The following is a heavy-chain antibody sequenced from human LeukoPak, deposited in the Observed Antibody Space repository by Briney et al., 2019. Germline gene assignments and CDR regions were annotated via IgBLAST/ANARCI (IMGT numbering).Heavy chain of an antibody. D-gene: IGHD2-15*01. Sequence: GGSLRLSCAASGFTFTSYTMNWVRQAPGKGLEWISHISGSGNFIYYADSVEGRFSISRDNAKNSLYLQMNSLRVEDTAVYYFARRFPLGWWYFDYWGQGILVTVSS. J-gene: IGHJ4*02. CDR1: GFTFTSYT. CDR3: ARRFPLGWWYFDY. V-gene: IGHV3-48*01. CDR2: ISGSGNFI.